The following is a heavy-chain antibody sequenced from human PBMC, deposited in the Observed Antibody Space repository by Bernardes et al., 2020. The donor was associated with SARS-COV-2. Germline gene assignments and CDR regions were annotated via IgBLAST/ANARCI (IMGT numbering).Heavy chain of an antibody. V-gene: IGHV3-30-3*01. D-gene: IGHD6-19*01. CDR2: ISYDGSNK. Sequence: GGSLRLSCAASGFTFSSYAMHWVRQAPGKGLEWVAVISYDGSNKYYADSVKGRVTISRDNSKNTLYLQMNSLRAEDTAVYYCARSLAGTYYYGMDVWGQGTTVTVAS. CDR3: ARSLAGTYYYGMDV. J-gene: IGHJ6*02. CDR1: GFTFSSYA.